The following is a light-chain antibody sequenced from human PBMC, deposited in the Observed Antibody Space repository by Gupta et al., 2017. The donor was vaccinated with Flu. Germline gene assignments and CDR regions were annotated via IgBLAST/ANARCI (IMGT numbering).Light chain of an antibody. Sequence: QSVLTQPPSVSAAPGQKVTISCSGIYPNIGHNYVCWYQHLPGTAPKLLIYEDNKRPSGIPGRFSGSKSGTSATLGITGLQTGDEADYYCETWDSSLSAWVFGDGTKLTVL. CDR2: EDN. J-gene: IGLJ3*02. V-gene: IGLV1-51*02. CDR1: YPNIGHNY. CDR3: ETWDSSLSAWV.